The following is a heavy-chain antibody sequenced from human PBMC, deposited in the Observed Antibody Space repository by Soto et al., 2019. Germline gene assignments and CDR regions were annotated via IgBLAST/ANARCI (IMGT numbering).Heavy chain of an antibody. CDR1: GLTFDDYA. D-gene: IGHD2-2*02. J-gene: IGHJ4*02. V-gene: IGHV3-20*04. CDR3: ARCSSTSCYIMASFDY. CDR2: INWNGGST. Sequence: EVQLVESGGAVVRPGGSLRLSCAASGLTFDDYAMSWVRQAPGKGLEWVAAINWNGGSTTYADSLKGRFTISRDNAKNSLHLQISSLRAEDTALYYCARCSSTSCYIMASFDYWGQGTLVTVSS.